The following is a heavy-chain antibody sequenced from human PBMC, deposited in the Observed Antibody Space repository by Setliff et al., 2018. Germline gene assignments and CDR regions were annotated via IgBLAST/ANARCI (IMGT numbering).Heavy chain of an antibody. Sequence: PGESLKISCKGSGYTFSNYWIGWVRQMPGKGLEWMGIIYPGDSDTRYSPSFQGQVTFSADKSINTAYLQWSSLQASDTATYYCARVVGAEGMGVDYWGQGTLVTV. D-gene: IGHD2-15*01. J-gene: IGHJ4*02. CDR3: ARVVGAEGMGVDY. CDR2: IYPGDSDT. CDR1: GYTFSNYW. V-gene: IGHV5-51*01.